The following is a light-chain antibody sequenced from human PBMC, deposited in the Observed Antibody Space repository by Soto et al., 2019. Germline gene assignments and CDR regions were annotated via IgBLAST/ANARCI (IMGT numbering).Light chain of an antibody. CDR2: EVS. V-gene: IGLV2-18*02. Sequence: SDLTQAADGYGSPGESGPITKTETSSDVGSYNRVSWYQQPPGAAPKLMIYEVSNRPSGVPDRFSGSKSGNTASLTISGLQAEDEADYYCNSYTGSSTYVFGTGTKVTVL. J-gene: IGLJ1*01. CDR1: SSDVGSYNR. CDR3: NSYTGSSTYV.